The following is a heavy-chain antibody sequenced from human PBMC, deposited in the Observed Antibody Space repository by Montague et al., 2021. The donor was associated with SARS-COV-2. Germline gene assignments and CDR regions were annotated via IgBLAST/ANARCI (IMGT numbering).Heavy chain of an antibody. D-gene: IGHD4-23*01. CDR2: IYYSGST. V-gene: IGHV4-39*01. Sequence: SETLSLTCTVSGGSISSSIYYWGWIRQTPGKGLEWIGSIYYSGSTYYNPSLKSRVTVSVDTSKNQFSLKLISLTAADTAMYYCARHVDPCFGNCRNWCFDHWGRGSLVTVSS. CDR1: GGSISSSIYY. J-gene: IGHJ2*01. CDR3: ARHVDPCFGNCRNWCFDH.